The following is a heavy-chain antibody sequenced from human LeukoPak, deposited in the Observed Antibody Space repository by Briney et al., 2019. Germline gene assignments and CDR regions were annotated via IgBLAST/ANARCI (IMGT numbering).Heavy chain of an antibody. V-gene: IGHV3-23*01. D-gene: IGHD5-24*01. CDR1: GFTFSGYA. CDR2: ISGSGGST. J-gene: IGHJ4*02. CDR3: AKDPRDGYNPPLGY. Sequence: GGSLRLSCAASGFTFSGYAMSWVRQAPGKGLEWVSAISGSGGSTYYADSVKGRFTISRDNSKNTLYLQMNSLRAEDTAVYYCAKDPRDGYNPPLGYWGQGTLVTVSS.